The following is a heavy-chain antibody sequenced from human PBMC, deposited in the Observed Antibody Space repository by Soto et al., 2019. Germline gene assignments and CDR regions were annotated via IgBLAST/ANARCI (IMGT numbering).Heavy chain of an antibody. CDR2: IYYSGST. CDR3: ARVWGSAFDI. J-gene: IGHJ3*02. V-gene: IGHV4-59*01. CDR1: GGSISSYY. Sequence: SETLSLTCTVSGGSISSYYWSWIRQPPGKGLEWIGYIYYSGSTNYNPSLKSRVTISVDTSKNQFSLKLSSVTAADTAVYYCARVWGSAFDIWGQGNMVTVSS. D-gene: IGHD7-27*01.